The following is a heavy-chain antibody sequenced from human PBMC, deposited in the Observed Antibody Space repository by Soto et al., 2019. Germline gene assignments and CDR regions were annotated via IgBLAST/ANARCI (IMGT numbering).Heavy chain of an antibody. J-gene: IGHJ6*02. Sequence: ASVKVSCKASGYTFTSYDINWVRQATGQGLEWMGWMNPNSGNTGYAQKFQGRVTMTRNTSISTAYMELSSLRSEDTAVYYCARGGYSSGWYQVATPLGYYYYGMDVWGQGTTVTVSS. V-gene: IGHV1-8*01. D-gene: IGHD6-19*01. CDR2: MNPNSGNT. CDR1: GYTFTSYD. CDR3: ARGGYSSGWYQVATPLGYYYYGMDV.